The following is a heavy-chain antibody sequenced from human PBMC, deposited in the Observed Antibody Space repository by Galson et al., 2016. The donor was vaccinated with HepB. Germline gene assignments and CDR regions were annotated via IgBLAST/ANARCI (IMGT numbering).Heavy chain of an antibody. J-gene: IGHJ4*01. Sequence: SLRLSCAASGFTFSRYAVHWVRQTPDKGLQWVSVISGDGTNKYYADAVKGRFTISRDNSNDTVFLQMDSLRAEDTAFYYCAKVAQQLGYFDYWGQGILVTVSS. D-gene: IGHD6-13*01. V-gene: IGHV3-30*04. CDR1: GFTFSRYA. CDR2: ISGDGTNK. CDR3: AKVAQQLGYFDY.